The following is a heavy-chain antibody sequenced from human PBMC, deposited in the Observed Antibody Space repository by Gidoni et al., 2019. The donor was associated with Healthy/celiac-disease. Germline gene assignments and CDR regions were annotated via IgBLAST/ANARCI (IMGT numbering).Heavy chain of an antibody. CDR2: TYYRSKWYN. Sequence: QVQLQQSGPGLVKPSQTPSLTCAISGDSVSSNSASWNWIRQSPSRGLEWLGRTYYRSKWYNDYAVSVKSRITINPDTSKNQFALQLNSVTPEDTAVYYCARDRAGTGYYYYYYMDVWGKGTTVTVSS. V-gene: IGHV6-1*01. J-gene: IGHJ6*03. CDR1: GDSVSSNSAS. D-gene: IGHD1-26*01. CDR3: ARDRAGTGYYYYYYMDV.